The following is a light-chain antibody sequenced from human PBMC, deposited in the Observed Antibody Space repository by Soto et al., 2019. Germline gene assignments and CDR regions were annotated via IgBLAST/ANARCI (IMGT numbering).Light chain of an antibody. CDR1: QDISNY. Sequence: DIQMTQSPSSLSASVGDRVTITCQASQDISNYLNWYQQKPGQAPKLLIYDASTLQSGVPSRFSASGSGTEFALTISGLQPDDFAVYYCQQYNRYAVTFGQGTKVDI. CDR2: DAS. J-gene: IGKJ1*01. V-gene: IGKV1-5*01. CDR3: QQYNRYAVT.